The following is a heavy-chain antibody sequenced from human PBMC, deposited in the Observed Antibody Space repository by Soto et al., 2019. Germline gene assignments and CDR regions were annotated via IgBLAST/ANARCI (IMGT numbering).Heavy chain of an antibody. Sequence: EVQLVESGGGLVQPGRSLRLSCTASGFIFGDYAMSWFRQAPRKGLEWVGFIRSKAYGGTTEYAASVKGRFTISRDDSKSIAYLQMNSLKTEDTAVYYCTRPRRDYWGQGTLVTVSS. CDR2: IRSKAYGGTT. CDR1: GFIFGDYA. V-gene: IGHV3-49*03. J-gene: IGHJ4*02. CDR3: TRPRRDY.